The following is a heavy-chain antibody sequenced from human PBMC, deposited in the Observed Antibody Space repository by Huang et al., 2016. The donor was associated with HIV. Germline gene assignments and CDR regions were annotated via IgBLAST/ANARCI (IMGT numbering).Heavy chain of an antibody. D-gene: IGHD3-16*01. CDR1: GYTFSGYA. Sequence: QVKLVQSGAEVKKPGASVKVSCKTSGYTFSGYAITWVRQAPGQGLEWRGGVSPYNGDTNYVQNLQGRVTMTTDMSTTTAYMELRSLTSDDTAIYYCARKFGRDFDYWGQGTLVTVSS. CDR2: VSPYNGDT. J-gene: IGHJ4*02. CDR3: ARKFGRDFDY. V-gene: IGHV1-18*01.